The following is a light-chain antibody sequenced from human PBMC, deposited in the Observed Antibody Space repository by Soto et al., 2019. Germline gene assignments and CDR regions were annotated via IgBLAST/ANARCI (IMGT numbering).Light chain of an antibody. CDR1: QSISAY. J-gene: IGKJ1*01. Sequence: DIQLTQSPSSMSASVGDRVTITCRASQSISAYLNWYQQKSGKAPKLLIYDASALPRGVPSRFSGSGSGTKFTLTIASLQPDDFATYYCQQYETFSGTFGPGTKVDI. CDR2: DAS. CDR3: QQYETFSGT. V-gene: IGKV1-5*01.